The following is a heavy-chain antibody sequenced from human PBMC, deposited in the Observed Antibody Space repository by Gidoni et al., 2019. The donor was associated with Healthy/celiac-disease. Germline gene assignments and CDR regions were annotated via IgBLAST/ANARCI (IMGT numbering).Heavy chain of an antibody. Sequence: QLQLQESGPGLVKPSETLSLNCTVSGGSISSSSYYWGWIRQPPGKGLEWIGSIYYSGSTYYNPSLKSRVTISVDTSKNQFSLKLSSVTAADTAVYYCARPRWPYSSSSGLDYWGQGTLVTVSS. J-gene: IGHJ4*02. CDR1: GGSISSSSYY. CDR3: ARPRWPYSSSSGLDY. CDR2: IYYSGST. D-gene: IGHD6-6*01. V-gene: IGHV4-39*01.